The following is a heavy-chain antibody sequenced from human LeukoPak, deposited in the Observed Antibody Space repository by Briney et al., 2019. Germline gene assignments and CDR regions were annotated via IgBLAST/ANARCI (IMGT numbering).Heavy chain of an antibody. CDR1: GGSISSSSYY. V-gene: IGHV4-39*01. CDR3: ARQYCSGGSCQNWFDP. J-gene: IGHJ5*02. D-gene: IGHD2-15*01. CDR2: IYYSGST. Sequence: NPSETLSLTCTVSGGSISSSSYYWGWIRQPPGKGLEWIGSIYYSGSTYYNPSLKSRVTISVDTSKNQFSLKLSSVTAADTAVYYCARQYCSGGSCQNWFDPWGQGTLVTVSS.